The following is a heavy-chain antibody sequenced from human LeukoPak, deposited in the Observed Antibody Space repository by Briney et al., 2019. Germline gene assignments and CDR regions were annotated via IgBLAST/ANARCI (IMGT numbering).Heavy chain of an antibody. CDR1: GYTFTGYY. CDR3: ARGRWLQWRLDY. CDR2: INPYSGGT. V-gene: IGHV1-2*02. J-gene: IGHJ4*02. D-gene: IGHD5-24*01. Sequence: GASVKVSCKASGYTFTGYYMHWVRQAPGQGLEWMGWINPYSGGTNYAQKFQGRVTMTRDTSISTAYMELSRLRSDDTAVYYCARGRWLQWRLDYWGQGTLVTVSS.